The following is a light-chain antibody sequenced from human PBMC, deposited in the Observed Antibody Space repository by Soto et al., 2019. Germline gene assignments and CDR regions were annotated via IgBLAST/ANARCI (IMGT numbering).Light chain of an antibody. V-gene: IGLV2-14*01. CDR1: SSYVGGHNY. J-gene: IGLJ3*02. CDR3: SSFTSSNTWV. Sequence: QSALTQPASVSGSPGQSITISCTGTSSYVGGHNYVSWDQQQHAGKAPKLMIYEVSNRPSGVSNRFSGSKSANTASLTISGLQAEDEADYYCSSFTSSNTWVFGGGTKLTVL. CDR2: EVS.